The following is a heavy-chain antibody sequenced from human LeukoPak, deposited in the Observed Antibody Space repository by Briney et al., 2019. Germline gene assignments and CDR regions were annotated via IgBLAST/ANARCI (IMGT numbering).Heavy chain of an antibody. J-gene: IGHJ2*01. CDR2: IRYDGSNK. V-gene: IGHV3-30*02. CDR3: ARAAYSSTWYSRYFDL. CDR1: GFTFSSYG. Sequence: GGSLRLSCAASGFTFSSYGMHWVRQAPGKGLEWVAFIRYDGSNKYYADSVKGRFTISRDNSKNTLYLPMNSLRAEDTAVYYCARAAYSSTWYSRYFDLWGRGTLVTVSS. D-gene: IGHD6-13*01.